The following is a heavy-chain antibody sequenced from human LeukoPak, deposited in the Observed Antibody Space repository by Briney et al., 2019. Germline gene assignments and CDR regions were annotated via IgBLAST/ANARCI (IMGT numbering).Heavy chain of an antibody. CDR3: ARRAGSGWYYFDY. J-gene: IGHJ4*02. D-gene: IGHD6-13*01. Sequence: SETLSLTCTVSGGSISGSSYYWGWIRQPPGKGLEWIGSIYYSGGTYYNPSLKSRVTISVDTSKNQFSLKLSSVTAADTAVYYCARRAGSGWYYFDYWGQGTLVTVSS. V-gene: IGHV4-39*01. CDR2: IYYSGGT. CDR1: GGSISGSSYY.